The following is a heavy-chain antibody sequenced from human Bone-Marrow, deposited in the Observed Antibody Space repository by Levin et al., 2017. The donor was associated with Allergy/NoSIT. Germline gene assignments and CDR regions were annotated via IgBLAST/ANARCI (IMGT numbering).Heavy chain of an antibody. J-gene: IGHJ2*01. V-gene: IGHV3-23*01. Sequence: GGSLRLSCAASGFTFSSYAMTWVRQAPGKGLEWISGLSGRGETTYYADSVKGRFTISRDNDKNTLFLQMNSLRTEDTALFYCAKWVRGSEGGWCFDFWGRGTLVTVSS. D-gene: IGHD3-16*01. CDR3: AKWVRGSEGGWCFDF. CDR2: LSGRGETT. CDR1: GFTFSSYA.